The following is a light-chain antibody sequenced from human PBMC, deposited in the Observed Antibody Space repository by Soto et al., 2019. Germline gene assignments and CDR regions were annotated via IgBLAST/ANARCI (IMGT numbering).Light chain of an antibody. Sequence: QSVLTQPPSVSAAPGQKVTISCPGSRSNIGGNYVSWYQQFPGSAPKLLIYDTNKKFSGIPDRFFGSKSGTSASLGINGLQTEDEATYFCAVYDDTLSAGKVMFGGGTKVTVL. CDR2: DTN. CDR1: RSNIGGNY. V-gene: IGLV1-51*01. CDR3: AVYDDTLSAGKVM. J-gene: IGLJ3*02.